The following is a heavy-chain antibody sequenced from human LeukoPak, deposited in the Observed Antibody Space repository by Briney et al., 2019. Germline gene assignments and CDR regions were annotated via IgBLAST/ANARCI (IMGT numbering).Heavy chain of an antibody. Sequence: PGGSLRLSCAASGFTFSSYAMSWVRQAPGKGLEWVANIKQDGSEKYYMDSVKGRFTISRDNAKNSLYLQMNSLRAEDTAVYYCARGVGTAAAFDYWGQATLVTVSS. V-gene: IGHV3-7*01. D-gene: IGHD2-2*01. CDR3: ARGVGTAAAFDY. J-gene: IGHJ4*02. CDR1: GFTFSSYA. CDR2: IKQDGSEK.